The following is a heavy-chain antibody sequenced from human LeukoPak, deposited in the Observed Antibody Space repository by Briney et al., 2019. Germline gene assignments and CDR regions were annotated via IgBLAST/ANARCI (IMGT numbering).Heavy chain of an antibody. D-gene: IGHD2-21*01. V-gene: IGHV3-21*01. CDR3: AGGRVEAPYYFDY. Sequence: GGSLRLSCAASGFTFSSYSMNWVRQAPGKGLEWVSSISSSSSYIYYADSVKGRFTISRDNAKNSLYLQMNSLRAEDTAVYYCAGGRVEAPYYFDYWGQGTLVTVSS. CDR1: GFTFSSYS. J-gene: IGHJ4*02. CDR2: ISSSSSYI.